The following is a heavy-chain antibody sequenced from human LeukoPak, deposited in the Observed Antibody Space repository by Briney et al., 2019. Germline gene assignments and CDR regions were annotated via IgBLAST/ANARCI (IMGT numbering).Heavy chain of an antibody. J-gene: IGHJ6*02. V-gene: IGHV3-21*06. D-gene: IGHD4-17*01. CDR1: GFTFSRNN. CDR2: ISSGRVFI. Sequence: PGGSLRLSCAATGFTFSRNNINWVRQAPGTGLEWVSSISSGRVFIYCADSLKGRVTISRDNAKNSLYLQMNSLRAEDTAVYYCARDDYGDSNYYYGMDVWGQGTTVTVSS. CDR3: ARDDYGDSNYYYGMDV.